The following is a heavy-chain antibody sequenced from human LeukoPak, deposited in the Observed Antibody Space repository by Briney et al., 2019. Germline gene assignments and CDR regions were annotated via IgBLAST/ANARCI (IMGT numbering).Heavy chain of an antibody. CDR3: ARATEWLRPNFDY. CDR1: GGSISSYY. D-gene: IGHD5-12*01. V-gene: IGHV4-4*07. Sequence: SETLSLTCTVSGGSISSYYWSWIRQHAGKGLEWIGRIYYSGSTNYNPSLKSRVTISVDTSKNQFSLKLSSVTAADTAVYYCARATEWLRPNFDYWGQGTLVTVSS. CDR2: IYYSGST. J-gene: IGHJ4*02.